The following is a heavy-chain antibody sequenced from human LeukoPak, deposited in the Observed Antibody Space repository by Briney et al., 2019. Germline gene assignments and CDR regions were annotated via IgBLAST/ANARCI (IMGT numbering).Heavy chain of an antibody. CDR3: ARRGGSSSRRSPIDY. J-gene: IGHJ4*02. Sequence: GGSLRLSCTASGFTFSDYWMTWVRQAPGKGPEWVANIKQDGRQIYYVDSVRGRFTISRENAKNSLFLQMNGLRAEDTAVYYCARRGGSSSRRSPIDYWGQGTLVTVSS. CDR2: IKQDGRQI. V-gene: IGHV3-7*01. CDR1: GFTFSDYW. D-gene: IGHD6-6*01.